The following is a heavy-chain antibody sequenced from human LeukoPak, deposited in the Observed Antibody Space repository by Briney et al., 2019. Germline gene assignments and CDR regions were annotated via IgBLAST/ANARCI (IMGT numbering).Heavy chain of an antibody. Sequence: GASVKVSCKVSGYTLTELSMHWVRQAPGKGLEWMGGFDPEDGETIYAQKFQGRVTMTEDTSTDTAYMELSSLRSEDTAVYYCAYHYKSYYYYGMDVWGQGTTVTVSS. CDR2: FDPEDGET. CDR1: GYTLTELS. J-gene: IGHJ6*02. D-gene: IGHD3-16*01. CDR3: AYHYKSYYYYGMDV. V-gene: IGHV1-24*01.